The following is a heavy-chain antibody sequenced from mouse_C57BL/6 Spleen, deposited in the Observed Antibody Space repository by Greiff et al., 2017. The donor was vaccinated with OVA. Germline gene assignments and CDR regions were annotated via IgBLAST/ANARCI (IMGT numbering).Heavy chain of an antibody. CDR1: GFTFSSYA. CDR2: ISDGGSYT. Sequence: EVQLVESGGGLVKPGGSLKLSCAASGFTFSSYAMSWVRQTPEKRLEWVATISDGGSYTYYPDNVKGRFTISRDNAKNNLYLHMSHLKSEDTAMYYCARVDYGSFYFDYWGQGTTLTVSS. CDR3: ARVDYGSFYFDY. V-gene: IGHV5-4*01. D-gene: IGHD1-1*01. J-gene: IGHJ2*01.